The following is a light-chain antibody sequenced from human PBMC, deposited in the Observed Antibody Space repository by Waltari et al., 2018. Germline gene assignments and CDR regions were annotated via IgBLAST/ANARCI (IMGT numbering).Light chain of an antibody. J-gene: IGKJ2*03. CDR3: MQATQFPYS. V-gene: IGKV2-24*01. CDR1: QSLVPSDGNTY. CDR2: KIS. Sequence: DIVMTQAPLSLPVTLGQPASISCTSSQSLVPSDGNTYLSWLQQRPGQPPRLLIYKISTRVAGGPDRFSGSGAGTDFTLKISRVEAEDVGVYYCMQATQFPYSFGQGTKLEIK.